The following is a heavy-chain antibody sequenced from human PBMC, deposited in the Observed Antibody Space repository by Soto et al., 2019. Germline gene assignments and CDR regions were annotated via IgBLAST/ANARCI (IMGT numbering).Heavy chain of an antibody. J-gene: IGHJ4*02. CDR2: IYPGDSDT. CDR1: GDSFTSYW. Sequence: PGESMKISCKVSGDSFTSYWIGWVRQMPGKGLERMGIIYPGDSDTRYSPSFQGQVTISADKSITTTYLQWSSLKASDTAIYYCARLFDTSGWYDYWGQGTLVTVSS. D-gene: IGHD6-19*01. V-gene: IGHV5-51*01. CDR3: ARLFDTSGWYDY.